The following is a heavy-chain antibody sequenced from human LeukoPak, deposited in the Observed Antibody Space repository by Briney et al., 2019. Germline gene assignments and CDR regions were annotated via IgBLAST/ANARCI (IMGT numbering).Heavy chain of an antibody. CDR1: GYTFTGYY. Sequence: ASVKVSCKASGYTFTGYYMHWVRQAPGQGLEWMGIINPSGGSTSYAQKFQGRVTMTRDTSTSTAYMELRSLRSDDTAVYYCAREGWGDYYYYMDVWGKGTTVTISS. CDR3: AREGWGDYYYYMDV. J-gene: IGHJ6*03. CDR2: INPSGGST. D-gene: IGHD3-16*01. V-gene: IGHV1-46*01.